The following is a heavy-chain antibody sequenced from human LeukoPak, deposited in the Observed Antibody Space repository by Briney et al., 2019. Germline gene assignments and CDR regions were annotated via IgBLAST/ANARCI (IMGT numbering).Heavy chain of an antibody. CDR2: INPNTGGT. CDR3: AREDFFTPHS. CDR1: GYTFTGYY. Sequence: PSVTLSCKASGYTFTGYYMHWVRLAPGQGLEWMGWINPNTGGTNYAQKFQGRVTMTRDTSISTAYMELSRLRSDDTAVYFCAREDFFTPHSWGQGPLVPVSS. V-gene: IGHV1-2*02. J-gene: IGHJ4*02. D-gene: IGHD3/OR15-3a*01.